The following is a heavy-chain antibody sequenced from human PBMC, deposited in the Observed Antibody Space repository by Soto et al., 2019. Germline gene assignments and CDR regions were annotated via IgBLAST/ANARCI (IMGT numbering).Heavy chain of an antibody. V-gene: IGHV4-59*01. CDR3: ARVHCWYSSSWYICDWFDP. J-gene: IGHJ5*02. Sequence: SETLSLTCTVSGGSISSYYWSWIRQPPGKGLEWIGYIYYSGSTNYNPSLKSRVTISVDTSKNQFSLKLSSVTAADTAVYYCARVHCWYSSSWYICDWFDPWGQGTLVTVSS. D-gene: IGHD6-13*01. CDR2: IYYSGST. CDR1: GGSISSYY.